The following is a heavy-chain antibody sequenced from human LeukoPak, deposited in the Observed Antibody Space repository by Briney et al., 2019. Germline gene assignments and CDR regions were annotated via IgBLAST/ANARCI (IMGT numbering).Heavy chain of an antibody. D-gene: IGHD3-22*01. J-gene: IGHJ4*02. V-gene: IGHV3-23*01. Sequence: GGSLRLSCAASGFTFSSYNMNWVRQAPGKGLEWVSAISGSGGSTYYADSVKGRFTISRDNSKNTLYLQMNSLRAEDTAVYYCVKDLYYYDKSGYSGPEFDYWGQGTLVTVSS. CDR3: VKDLYYYDKSGYSGPEFDY. CDR2: ISGSGGST. CDR1: GFTFSSYN.